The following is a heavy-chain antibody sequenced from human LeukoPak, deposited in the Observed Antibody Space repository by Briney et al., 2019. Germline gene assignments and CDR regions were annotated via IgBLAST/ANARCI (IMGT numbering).Heavy chain of an antibody. D-gene: IGHD2-2*01. J-gene: IGHJ4*02. CDR2: IIPIFGTT. V-gene: IGHV1-69*13. CDR3: ATRGVPAALSFDY. Sequence: GASVNVSCKASGGTSSSYAISWVRQAPGQGLEWMGGIIPIFGTTNYAQKFQGRVTITADESTSTVYMELSSLRSEDTAVYYCATRGVPAALSFDYWGQGTLVTVSS. CDR1: GGTSSSYA.